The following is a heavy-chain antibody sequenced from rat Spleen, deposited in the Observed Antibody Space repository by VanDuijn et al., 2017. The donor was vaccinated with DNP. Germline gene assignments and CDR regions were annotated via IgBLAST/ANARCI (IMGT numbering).Heavy chain of an antibody. J-gene: IGHJ2*01. Sequence: EVQLQESGPGLVKTSQSLSLTCSVTGYSITSSYRWNWIRKFPGNKLEWMGYINSAGSTNYNPSLKSRISITRDTSKNQFFLQVNSVTTEDTATYYCARWGDYFDYWGHGVMVTVSS. CDR2: INSAGST. CDR3: ARWGDYFDY. V-gene: IGHV3-3*01. CDR1: GYSITSSYR.